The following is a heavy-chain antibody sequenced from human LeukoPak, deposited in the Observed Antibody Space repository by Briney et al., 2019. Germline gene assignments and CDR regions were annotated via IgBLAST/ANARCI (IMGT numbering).Heavy chain of an antibody. D-gene: IGHD4-17*01. J-gene: IGHJ4*02. CDR1: GDTFSSYA. CDR2: IIPIFGTA. CDR3: ARVLWEDTVTTALSFDY. V-gene: IGHV1-69*01. Sequence: ASVKVSCKASGDTFSSYAISWVRQAPGQGLEWMGGIIPIFGTANYAQKFQGRVTITADESTSTAYMELSSLRSEDTAVYYCARVLWEDTVTTALSFDYWGQGTLVTVSS.